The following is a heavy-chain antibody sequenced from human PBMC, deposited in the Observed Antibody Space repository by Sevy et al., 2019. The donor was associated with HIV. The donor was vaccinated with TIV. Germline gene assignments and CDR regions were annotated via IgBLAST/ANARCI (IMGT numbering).Heavy chain of an antibody. CDR3: ARDRDGSGSSGGYGMDV. Sequence: GESLKISCVGSGITFSYYSMNWVRQAPGKGLEWVSSISSSSSNIYYAVSVKGRFTISRDNAKKSLYLQMNSLRAEDTAVYYCARDRDGSGSSGGYGMDVWGQGTTVTVSS. CDR2: ISSSSSNI. CDR1: GITFSYYS. V-gene: IGHV3-21*01. J-gene: IGHJ6*02. D-gene: IGHD3-10*01.